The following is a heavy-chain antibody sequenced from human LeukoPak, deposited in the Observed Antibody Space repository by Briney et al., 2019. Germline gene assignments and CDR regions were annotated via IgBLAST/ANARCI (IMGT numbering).Heavy chain of an antibody. CDR2: INHSGST. CDR3: ARGHSIGSGSYYEPTFDY. Sequence: SETLSLTCAVYGGSFSGYYWSWIRQPPGKGLEWIGEINHSGSTNYNPSLKSRVTISVDTSKNQFSLKLSSVTAADTAVYYCARGHSIGSGSYYEPTFDYWGQGTLVTVSS. J-gene: IGHJ4*02. CDR1: GGSFSGYY. V-gene: IGHV4-34*01. D-gene: IGHD3-10*01.